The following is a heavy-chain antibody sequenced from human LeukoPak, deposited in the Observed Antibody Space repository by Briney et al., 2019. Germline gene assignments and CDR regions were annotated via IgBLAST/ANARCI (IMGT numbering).Heavy chain of an antibody. J-gene: IGHJ5*02. V-gene: IGHV3-7*03. CDR1: GFTFSSYW. CDR3: ARVEGGYCSSTSCYADWFDP. D-gene: IGHD2-2*01. CDR2: IKQDGSEK. Sequence: GGSLRLSCAASGFTFSSYWMSWVRQAPGKGLEWAANIKQDGSEKYYVDSVKGRFTISRDNAKNSLYLQMNSLRAEDTAVYYCARVEGGYCSSTSCYADWFDPWGQGTLVTVSS.